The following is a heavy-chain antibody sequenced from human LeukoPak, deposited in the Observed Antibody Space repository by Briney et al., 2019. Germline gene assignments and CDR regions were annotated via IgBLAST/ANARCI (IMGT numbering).Heavy chain of an antibody. Sequence: SETLSLTCAVYGGSFSGYYWSWIRQPPGKGLEWIGEINHSGSTNYNPSLKSRVTISVDTSKNQFSLKLSSVTAADTAVYYCARAWMGDAFDIWGKGTTVTVSS. J-gene: IGHJ3*02. D-gene: IGHD5-12*01. CDR3: ARAWMGDAFDI. V-gene: IGHV4-34*01. CDR1: GGSFSGYY. CDR2: INHSGST.